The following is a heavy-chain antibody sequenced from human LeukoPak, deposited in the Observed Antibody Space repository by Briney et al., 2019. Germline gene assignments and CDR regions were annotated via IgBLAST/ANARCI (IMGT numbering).Heavy chain of an antibody. V-gene: IGHV3-30*18. D-gene: IGHD3-22*01. Sequence: GGSLRLSCAASGFTFSSYGMHWVRQAPGKGLEWVAVISYDGSNKYYADSVKGRSTISRDNSKNTLYLQMNSLRAEDTAVYYCAKDYYDSSGYQNWFDPWGQGTLVTVSS. J-gene: IGHJ5*02. CDR3: AKDYYDSSGYQNWFDP. CDR2: ISYDGSNK. CDR1: GFTFSSYG.